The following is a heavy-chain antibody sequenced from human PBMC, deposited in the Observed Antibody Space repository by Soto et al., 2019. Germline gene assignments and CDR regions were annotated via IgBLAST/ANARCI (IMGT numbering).Heavy chain of an antibody. J-gene: IGHJ6*02. CDR1: GFTFSNYW. CDR3: ARGIRNYYGVDV. D-gene: IGHD5-18*01. CDR2: IKYDESNK. Sequence: EVQLVESGGGLVQPGGSLRLSCAASGFTFSNYWMHWVRQAPGKGLAWVTRIKYDESNKNYADSVKGRFSISRDNAKNTVYLHMNSLRAEDTGIYYCARGIRNYYGVDVWGQGTTVTVSS. V-gene: IGHV3-74*01.